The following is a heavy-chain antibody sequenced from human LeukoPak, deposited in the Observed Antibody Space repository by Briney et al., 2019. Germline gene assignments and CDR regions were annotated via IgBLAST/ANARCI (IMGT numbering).Heavy chain of an antibody. D-gene: IGHD2/OR15-2a*01. J-gene: IGHJ4*02. Sequence: GESLKISCKGSGYIFTTYWVGWVRQMPGKGLEWMAIIYPGNSDTRYKPSLRGQVIISADNFVNTVYLQWSSLKASDTAVYYCVRQDIQMTFNYIDYWGQGTLVTVSS. CDR2: IYPGNSDT. CDR3: VRQDIQMTFNYIDY. CDR1: GYIFTTYW. V-gene: IGHV5-51*01.